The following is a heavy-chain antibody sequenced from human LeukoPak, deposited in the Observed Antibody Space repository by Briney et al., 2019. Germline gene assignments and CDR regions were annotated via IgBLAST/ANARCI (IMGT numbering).Heavy chain of an antibody. J-gene: IGHJ4*02. CDR1: GFTFSSYA. D-gene: IGHD3-22*01. CDR2: ISGSGGST. Sequence: GGSLRLSCAASGFTFSSYAMSWVRQAPGKGLEWGSAISGSGGSTYYADSVKGRFTISRDNSKNTLYLKMNSLRAEDTAVYYCAKDRVGDYDSSGYFDYWGQGTLVTVSS. CDR3: AKDRVGDYDSSGYFDY. V-gene: IGHV3-23*01.